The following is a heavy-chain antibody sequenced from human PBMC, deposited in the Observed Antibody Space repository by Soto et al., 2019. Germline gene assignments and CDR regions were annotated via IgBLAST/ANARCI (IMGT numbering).Heavy chain of an antibody. D-gene: IGHD3-22*01. Sequence: GASVKVSCKASGFTFTSSAVQWVRQARGQRLEWIGWIVVGSGNTNYTQKFQERVTITRDMSTSTAYMELSSLRSEDTAVYYCAADLSVYDSSGYYELNFDYWGQGTLVTVSS. CDR3: AADLSVYDSSGYYELNFDY. CDR2: IVVGSGNT. J-gene: IGHJ4*02. CDR1: GFTFTSSA. V-gene: IGHV1-58*01.